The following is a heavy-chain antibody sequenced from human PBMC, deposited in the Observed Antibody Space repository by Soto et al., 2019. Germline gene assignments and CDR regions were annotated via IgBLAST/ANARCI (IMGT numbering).Heavy chain of an antibody. D-gene: IGHD5-12*01. V-gene: IGHV4-39*01. Sequence: PSETLSLTCTVSGGSISSSSYYWGWIRQPPGKGLEWIGSIYYSGSTYYNPSLKSRVTISVDTSKNQFSLKLNSVTAADTAVYYCARHDLGYSGYDYYYYYMDVWGKGTTVTVSS. CDR1: GGSISSSSYY. J-gene: IGHJ6*03. CDR3: ARHDLGYSGYDYYYYYMDV. CDR2: IYYSGST.